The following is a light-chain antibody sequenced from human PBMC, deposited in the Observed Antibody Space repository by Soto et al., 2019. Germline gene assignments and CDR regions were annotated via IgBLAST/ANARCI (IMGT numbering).Light chain of an antibody. CDR2: GAS. V-gene: IGKV3-20*01. CDR3: QQYGYPQLT. Sequence: ESVLTQSPGTLSLSPGEKVTLSCRASQSISSNYVAWFQHKPGQAPRLLIYGASSRAPGIPERFSGSGSGTDFSLTINRLEPEDSAVFYCQQYGYPQLTFGGGTKVDIK. CDR1: QSISSNY. J-gene: IGKJ4*01.